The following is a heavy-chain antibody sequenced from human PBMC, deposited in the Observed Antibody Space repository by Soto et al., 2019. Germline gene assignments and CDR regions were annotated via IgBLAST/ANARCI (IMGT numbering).Heavy chain of an antibody. CDR3: TKTYYFDD. CDR2: IKSRNYGGTT. J-gene: IGHJ4*02. V-gene: IGHV3-49*04. Sequence: PGGSPRLSRTTFGFSFGDYAISWVRQAPEKGLEWVGLIKSRNYGGTTEYAASVKARFTISRDDSKSIAYLQMNSLKTEDTAVYYCTKTYYFDDWGQGTLVTVSS. CDR1: GFSFGDYA.